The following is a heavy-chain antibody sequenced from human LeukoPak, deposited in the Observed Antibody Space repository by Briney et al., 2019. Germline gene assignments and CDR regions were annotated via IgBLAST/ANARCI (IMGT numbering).Heavy chain of an antibody. J-gene: IGHJ4*02. V-gene: IGHV6-1*01. Sequence: SQTPSLTCAISGDSVSSDSAAWNWIRQSPSRGLEWLGRTYYRSKWYHDYAVSVKSRITVNPDTSKNQFSLQLNSVTPEDTAVYYCPRASGYSSGWREGYYFDFWGQGALVTVSS. CDR3: PRASGYSSGWREGYYFDF. CDR2: TYYRSKWYH. CDR1: GDSVSSDSAA. D-gene: IGHD6-19*01.